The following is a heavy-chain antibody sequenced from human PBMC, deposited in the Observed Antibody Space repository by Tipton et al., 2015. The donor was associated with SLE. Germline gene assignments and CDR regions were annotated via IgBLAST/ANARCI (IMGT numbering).Heavy chain of an antibody. J-gene: IGHJ4*02. CDR1: GFTFGTYA. Sequence: SLRLSCAAPGFTFGTYAMNWVRQAPGKGLEWVSHISVSGGGTYYANSVKGRFTISRDNSKNTLYLQMNSLRAEDTAIYYCAKDEGYCTRTTCSLDYWGQGTLVTVSS. CDR2: ISVSGGGT. CDR3: AKDEGYCTRTTCSLDY. V-gene: IGHV3-23*01. D-gene: IGHD2/OR15-2a*01.